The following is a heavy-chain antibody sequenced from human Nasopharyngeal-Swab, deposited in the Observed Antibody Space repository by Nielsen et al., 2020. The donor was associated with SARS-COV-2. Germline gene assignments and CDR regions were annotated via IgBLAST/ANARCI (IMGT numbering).Heavy chain of an antibody. CDR3: ARLYGDYPDY. Sequence: SETLSLTCAFYGGSFSGNYWHWIRQPPGEGLEWIGEISPSGGTNYGPSLKNRVTISLDKSKYQFSLTIRSATAADTAVYYCARLYGDYPDYWGQGTLVTVSS. V-gene: IGHV4-34*01. CDR1: GGSFSGNY. J-gene: IGHJ4*02. D-gene: IGHD4-17*01. CDR2: ISPSGGT.